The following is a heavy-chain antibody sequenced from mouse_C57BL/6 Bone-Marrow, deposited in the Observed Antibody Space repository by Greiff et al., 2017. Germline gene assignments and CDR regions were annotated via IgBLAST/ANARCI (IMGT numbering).Heavy chain of an antibody. V-gene: IGHV1-59*01. CDR1: GYTFTSYW. CDR3: ARGAYSNYAY. Sequence: QVQLKQPGAELVRPGTSVKLSCKASGYTFTSYWMHWVKPRPGPGLEWIGVIDPSDSFTNYNPKFKGKAPLTVDNSSSTAYMQLSSQTSEDSAIYYYARGAYSNYAYWGQGTLVTVAA. D-gene: IGHD2-5*01. J-gene: IGHJ3*01. CDR2: IDPSDSFT.